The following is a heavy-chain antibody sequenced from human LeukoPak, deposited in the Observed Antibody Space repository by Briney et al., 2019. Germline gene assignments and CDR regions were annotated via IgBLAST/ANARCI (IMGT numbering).Heavy chain of an antibody. J-gene: IGHJ4*02. D-gene: IGHD6-19*01. CDR2: IYYSGST. Sequence: PSETLSLTCTVSGGSISSYYWSWIRQPPGKGLEWIGYIYYSGSTNYNPSLKSRVTISVDTSKNQFSLKLSSVTAADTAVYYCARDHCSGWYSLDYWGQGTLVTVSS. V-gene: IGHV4-59*01. CDR3: ARDHCSGWYSLDY. CDR1: GGSISSYY.